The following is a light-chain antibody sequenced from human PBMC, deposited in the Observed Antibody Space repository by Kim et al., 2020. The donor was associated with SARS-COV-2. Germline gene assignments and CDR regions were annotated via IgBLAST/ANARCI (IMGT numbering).Light chain of an antibody. CDR1: SSDVVYYNY. CDR3: SSYTPTNTLV. V-gene: IGLV2-14*03. CDR2: DVT. Sequence: GQSITISCTGTSSDVVYYNYVSWYQHHPGKAPKVIIYDVTERPSGVSNRFSGSKSANTASLTISGLEAEDEADYYCSSYTPTNTLVFGGGTQLTVL. J-gene: IGLJ3*02.